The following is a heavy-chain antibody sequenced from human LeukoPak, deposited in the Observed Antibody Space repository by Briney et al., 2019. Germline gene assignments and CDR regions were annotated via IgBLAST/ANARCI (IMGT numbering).Heavy chain of an antibody. CDR2: ISAYNGNT. Sequence: VASVKVSCKASGYTFTSYGISWVRQAPGQGLEWMGWISAYNGNTNYAQKLQGRVTMTTDTSTSTAYMELSSLRSEDTAVYYCARSYASWFGELFDYWGQGTLVTVSS. V-gene: IGHV1-18*01. CDR1: GYTFTSYG. CDR3: ARSYASWFGELFDY. D-gene: IGHD3-10*01. J-gene: IGHJ4*02.